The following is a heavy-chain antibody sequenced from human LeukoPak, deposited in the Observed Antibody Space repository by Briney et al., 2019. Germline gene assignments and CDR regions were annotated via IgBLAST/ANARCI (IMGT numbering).Heavy chain of an antibody. J-gene: IGHJ4*02. CDR2: ISSSSSYI. Sequence: GGSLRLSCAASGFTFSSYSMNWVRQAPGKGLEWVSSISSSSSYIYYADSVKGRFTISGDNAKNSLYLQMNSLRAEDTAVYYCASDSSGLVDYWGQGTLVTVSS. D-gene: IGHD3-22*01. V-gene: IGHV3-21*01. CDR3: ASDSSGLVDY. CDR1: GFTFSSYS.